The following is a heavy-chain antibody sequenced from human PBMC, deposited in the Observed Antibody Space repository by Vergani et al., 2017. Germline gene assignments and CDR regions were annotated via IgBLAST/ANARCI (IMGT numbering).Heavy chain of an antibody. V-gene: IGHV3-13*01. D-gene: IGHD5-18*01. Sequence: EVQLVESGGGLVQPGGSLRLSCAASGLTFSSYDMHWVRQATGKGLEWVSAIGTAGDTYYPGSVKGRFTISRENAKNSLYLQMNSLRAGDTAVYYCARDSTSYGYSKDFDYWGQGTLVTVSS. J-gene: IGHJ4*02. CDR2: IGTAGDT. CDR1: GLTFSSYD. CDR3: ARDSTSYGYSKDFDY.